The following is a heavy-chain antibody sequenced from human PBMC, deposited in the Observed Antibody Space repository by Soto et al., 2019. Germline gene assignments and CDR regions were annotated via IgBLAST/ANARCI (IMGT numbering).Heavy chain of an antibody. D-gene: IGHD2-15*01. CDR3: ARGRRHCSGGSCYRPIFDY. Sequence: SETLSLTCAVYGGSFSGYYWSWIRQPPGKGLEWIGEINHSGSTNYNPSLKSRVTISVDTSKNQFSLKLSSVTAADTAVYYCARGRRHCSGGSCYRPIFDYWGQGTLLTVSS. V-gene: IGHV4-34*01. CDR2: INHSGST. CDR1: GGSFSGYY. J-gene: IGHJ4*02.